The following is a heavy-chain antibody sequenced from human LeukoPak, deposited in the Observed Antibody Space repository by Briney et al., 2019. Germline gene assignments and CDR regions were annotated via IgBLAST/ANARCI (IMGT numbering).Heavy chain of an antibody. D-gene: IGHD3-10*01. J-gene: IGHJ4*02. CDR3: AKRGNWGSKYFDY. Sequence: PGRSPRLSCAASGFTFSSYAMSWVRQAPGKGLEWVSAISGSGGNTYYADSVKGRFTISRDNSKNTLYLQMNSLRAEDTAVYYCAKRGNWGSKYFDYWGQGTLVTVPS. CDR1: GFTFSSYA. CDR2: ISGSGGNT. V-gene: IGHV3-23*01.